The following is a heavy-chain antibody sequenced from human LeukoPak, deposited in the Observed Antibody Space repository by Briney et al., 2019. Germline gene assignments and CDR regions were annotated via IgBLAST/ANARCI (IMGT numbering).Heavy chain of an antibody. CDR1: GFTFSRYA. J-gene: IGHJ4*02. CDR2: ITGSADST. Sequence: PGGSLRLSCAASGFTFSRYAMTWVRQAPGKGLEWDSAITGSADSTYYADAVKGRFTISRDNSKNTLYLQMNSLRAEDTAVYYCAKGPSHGDFYFEYWGQGTLVTVSS. D-gene: IGHD4-17*01. V-gene: IGHV3-23*01. CDR3: AKGPSHGDFYFEY.